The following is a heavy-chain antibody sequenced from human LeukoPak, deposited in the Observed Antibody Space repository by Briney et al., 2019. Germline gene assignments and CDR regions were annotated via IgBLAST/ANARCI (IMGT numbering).Heavy chain of an antibody. Sequence: SVKVSCKASGGSFRSYAISWVRQAPGQGLEWMGRIVPTLGMTNYAQSFQGRVTITADTSTSTAYMELSSLRSEDTAVYYCAEGCSTSDCYRTPRGVDVWGQGTTVTVSS. D-gene: IGHD2-2*01. CDR3: AEGCSTSDCYRTPRGVDV. J-gene: IGHJ6*02. CDR1: GGSFRSYA. CDR2: IVPTLGMT. V-gene: IGHV1-69*04.